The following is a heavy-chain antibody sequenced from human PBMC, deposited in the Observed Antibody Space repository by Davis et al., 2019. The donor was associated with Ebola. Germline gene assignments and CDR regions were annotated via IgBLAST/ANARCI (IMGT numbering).Heavy chain of an antibody. CDR2: ISSGGGAP. J-gene: IGHJ6*04. CDR1: GFTFSTYA. CDR3: ARRSGYNYGYEGMDV. D-gene: IGHD5-18*01. Sequence: GGSLRLSCAASGFTFSTYAMGWVRQAPGKGLEWVSDISSGGGAPYYADSVKGRFTTFRDNPKNTLYLQMNSLRADDTAVYYCARRSGYNYGYEGMDVWGKGTTVTVSS. V-gene: IGHV3-23*01.